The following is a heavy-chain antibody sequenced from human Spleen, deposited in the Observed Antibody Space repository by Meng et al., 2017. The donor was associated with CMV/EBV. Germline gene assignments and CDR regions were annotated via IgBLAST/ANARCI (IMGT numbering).Heavy chain of an antibody. D-gene: IGHD3-16*02. V-gene: IGHV1-8*01. CDR1: TCTGYD. CDR3: ARKRKILGELSFGRWFDP. CDR2: MNPNSGNT. J-gene: IGHJ5*02. Sequence: TCTGYDINWVRQATGQGLEWMGWMNPNSGNTGYAQKFQGRVTMTRNTSISTAYMELSSLRSEDTAVYYCARKRKILGELSFGRWFDPWGQGTLVTVSS.